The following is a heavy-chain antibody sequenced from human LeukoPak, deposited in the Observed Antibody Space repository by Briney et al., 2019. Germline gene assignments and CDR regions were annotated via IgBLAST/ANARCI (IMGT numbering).Heavy chain of an antibody. CDR3: ARPAVSEWYPSYYYYMDV. V-gene: IGHV4-39*01. Sequence: PSETPSLTCTVSGGSISSSSYYWGWIRQPPGKGLEWIGSIYYSGSTYYNPSLKSRVTISVDTSKNQFSLKLSSVTAADTAVYYCARPAVSEWYPSYYYYMDVWGKGTTVTVSS. D-gene: IGHD3-3*01. CDR1: GGSISSSSYY. CDR2: IYYSGST. J-gene: IGHJ6*03.